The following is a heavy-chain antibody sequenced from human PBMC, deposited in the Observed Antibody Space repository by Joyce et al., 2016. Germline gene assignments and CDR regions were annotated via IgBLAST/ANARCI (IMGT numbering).Heavy chain of an antibody. Sequence: EVQLVESGGGLIQPGGSLRLSCEASGLAFSYYFMKWVRQAPGKGLECLSVIGRDGSGIHYADSVKGRFSSSRDDGRKSVYLQMNSLGDEDTARYYCVAGADWLPDYWGQGTLVIVSS. V-gene: IGHV3-48*02. CDR2: IGRDGSGI. CDR1: GLAFSYYF. J-gene: IGHJ4*02. CDR3: VAGADWLPDY. D-gene: IGHD3-9*01.